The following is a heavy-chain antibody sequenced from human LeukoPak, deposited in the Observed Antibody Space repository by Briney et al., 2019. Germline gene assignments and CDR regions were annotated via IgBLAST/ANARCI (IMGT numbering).Heavy chain of an antibody. V-gene: IGHV3-7*04. Sequence: GGSLRLSCVASGFTFSGYWMSWVRQAPGRGLEWVANIKQDGSEKYYVDSVKGRFTISRDNAKNSLYLQMNSLRAEDTAVYYCARSDGLDIWGQGTIVTVSS. CDR3: ARSDGLDI. J-gene: IGHJ3*02. CDR1: GFTFSGYW. CDR2: IKQDGSEK.